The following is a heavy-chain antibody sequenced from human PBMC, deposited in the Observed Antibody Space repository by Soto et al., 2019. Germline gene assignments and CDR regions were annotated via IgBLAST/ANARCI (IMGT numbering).Heavy chain of an antibody. CDR2: ISSSSSYI. J-gene: IGHJ6*02. D-gene: IGHD6-13*01. CDR3: ARDRFFSSSWMGDYYYYGMDV. V-gene: IGHV3-21*01. CDR1: GFTFSSYS. Sequence: VGSLRLSCAASGFTFSSYSMNWVRQAPGKGLEWVSSISSSSSYIYYADSVKGRFTISRDNAKNSLYLQMNSLRAEDTAVYYCARDRFFSSSWMGDYYYYGMDVWGQGTTVTV.